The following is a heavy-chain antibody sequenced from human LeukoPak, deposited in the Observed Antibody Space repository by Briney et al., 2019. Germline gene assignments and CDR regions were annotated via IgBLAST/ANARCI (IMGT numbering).Heavy chain of an antibody. CDR3: ARDFGYYDSSAYPPGDD. J-gene: IGHJ4*02. CDR1: GGSFSGYY. D-gene: IGHD3-22*01. V-gene: IGHV4-34*01. CDR2: INHSGST. Sequence: PSETLSLTCAVYGGSFSGYYWSWIRQPPGKGLEWIGEINHSGSTNYNPSLKRRVTLSLDTSKNQFSLKLSSVTAADTAIYYCARDFGYYDSSAYPPGDDWGQGTLVTVSS.